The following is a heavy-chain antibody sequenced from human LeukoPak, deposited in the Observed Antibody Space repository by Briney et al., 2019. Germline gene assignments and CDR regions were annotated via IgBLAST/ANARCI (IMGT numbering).Heavy chain of an antibody. CDR1: GFTFSGSA. CDR3: AKHGLPLVVISAPLDY. CDR2: IRYDGSNK. D-gene: IGHD2-15*01. J-gene: IGHJ4*02. V-gene: IGHV3-30*02. Sequence: PGGSLRLSCAASGFTFSGSAMHWVRQASGKGLEWVAFIRYDGSNKYYADSVKGRFTISRDNSKNTVYLQMNSLRAEDTAVYYCAKHGLPLVVISAPLDYWGQGTLVTVAS.